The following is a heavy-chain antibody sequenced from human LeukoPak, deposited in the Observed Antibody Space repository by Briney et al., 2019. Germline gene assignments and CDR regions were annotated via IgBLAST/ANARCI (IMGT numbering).Heavy chain of an antibody. Sequence: SETLSLTCTVSGGSISSSSYYWGWIRQPPGKGLEWIGSIYYSGSTYYNPSLKSRVTISVDTSKNQSSLKLSSVTAADTAVYYCARGSGITGSTRHGYFDYWGQGTLVTVSS. J-gene: IGHJ4*02. CDR1: GGSISSSSYY. CDR2: IYYSGST. V-gene: IGHV4-39*01. D-gene: IGHD1-7*01. CDR3: ARGSGITGSTRHGYFDY.